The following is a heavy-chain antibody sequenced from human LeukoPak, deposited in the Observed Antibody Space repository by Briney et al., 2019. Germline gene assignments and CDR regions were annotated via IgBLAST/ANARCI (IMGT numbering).Heavy chain of an antibody. CDR2: IYYSGGT. V-gene: IGHV4-39*01. CDR1: GGSISSSSYY. CDR3: ALTTVTLGFDY. Sequence: SETLSLTCTVSGGSISSSSYYWGWIRQPPGKGLEWIGSIYYSGGTYYNPSLKSRVTISVDTSKNQFSLKLSSVTAADTAVYYCALTTVTLGFDYWGQGTLVTVSS. D-gene: IGHD4-17*01. J-gene: IGHJ4*02.